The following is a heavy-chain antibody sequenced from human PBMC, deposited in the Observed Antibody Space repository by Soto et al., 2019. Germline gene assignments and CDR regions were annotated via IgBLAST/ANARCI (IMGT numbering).Heavy chain of an antibody. D-gene: IGHD3-16*02. V-gene: IGHV1-69*13. J-gene: IGHJ4*02. Sequence: GASVKVSCKASGGTFSSYAISWVRQAPGQGLEWMGGIIPIFGTANYAQKFQGRVTITADESTSTAYMELSSLRSEDTAVYYCALSWGIMITFGGVIVFDYWGQGTLVTVSS. CDR2: IIPIFGTA. CDR1: GGTFSSYA. CDR3: ALSWGIMITFGGVIVFDY.